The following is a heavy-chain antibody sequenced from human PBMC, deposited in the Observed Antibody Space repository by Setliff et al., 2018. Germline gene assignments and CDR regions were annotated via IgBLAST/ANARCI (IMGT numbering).Heavy chain of an antibody. CDR3: ARDVFDFRTGQAGP. CDR1: GFTFSSLW. D-gene: IGHD3-3*01. J-gene: IGHJ5*02. V-gene: IGHV3-7*01. Sequence: GGSLRLSCSASGFTFSSLWMAWVRQAPGKGLEWVANINQGGSDQFYVESVKGRFTISRNNAKNSLFLQMNSLRVEDTAVYYCARDVFDFRTGQAGPWGQGTLVTVSS. CDR2: INQGGSDQ.